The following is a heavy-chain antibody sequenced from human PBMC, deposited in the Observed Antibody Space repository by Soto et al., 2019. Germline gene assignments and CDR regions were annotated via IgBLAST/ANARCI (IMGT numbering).Heavy chain of an antibody. CDR3: ARGPDLGWD. CDR1: GGSISSSHW. D-gene: IGHD2-21*01. V-gene: IGHV4-4*02. Sequence: QVQLQESGPGLVKPSGTLSLTCAVSGGSISSSHWWSWVRQPPGKGLEWIGEIYNSGSTKYNPSPRSRLTISLDKSENQFSLTLTSVTAADTAVYYCARGPDLGWDWGQGTLVTVSS. CDR2: IYNSGST. J-gene: IGHJ4*02.